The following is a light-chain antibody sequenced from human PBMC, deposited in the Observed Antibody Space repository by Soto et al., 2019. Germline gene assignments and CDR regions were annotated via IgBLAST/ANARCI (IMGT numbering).Light chain of an antibody. CDR1: SSDFGGYNY. CDR2: EVS. J-gene: IGLJ1*01. Sequence: QSALTQPPSASGSPGRSVTISCTGTSSDFGGYNYVSWYQQHPGKAPKLMIYEVSKRPSGVPDRFSDSKSGNTASLTVSGLQAEDEADYYCSSYAGSNAHYVFGTGTKVTVL. V-gene: IGLV2-8*01. CDR3: SSYAGSNAHYV.